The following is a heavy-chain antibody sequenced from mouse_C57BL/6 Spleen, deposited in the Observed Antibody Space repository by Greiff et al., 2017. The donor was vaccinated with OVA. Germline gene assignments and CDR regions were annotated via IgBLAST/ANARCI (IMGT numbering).Heavy chain of an antibody. Sequence: QVQLQQSGAELVRPGTSVKVSCKASGYAFTNYLIEWVKQRPGQGLEWIGVINPASGGTNYNEKFKGKATLTADKSSSTAYMQLSSLTSEDSAVYFCASSGAYFDYWGQGTTLTVSS. CDR2: INPASGGT. D-gene: IGHD1-3*01. CDR3: ASSGAYFDY. CDR1: GYAFTNYL. J-gene: IGHJ2*01. V-gene: IGHV1-54*01.